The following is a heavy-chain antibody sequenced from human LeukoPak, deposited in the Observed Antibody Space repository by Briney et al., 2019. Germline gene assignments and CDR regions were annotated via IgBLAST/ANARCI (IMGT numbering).Heavy chain of an antibody. D-gene: IGHD2-8*02. CDR2: INSDGRST. J-gene: IGHJ4*02. Sequence: PGGSLRLSCAASGSTFSDYWMHWVRQAPGKGLVWVSRINSDGRSTTYADSVKGRFTISRDNAKNTLYLQMNSLRAEDTAVYYCARGRGYCTGGDCYPFDYWGQGTLVTVSS. CDR1: GSTFSDYW. CDR3: ARGRGYCTGGDCYPFDY. V-gene: IGHV3-74*01.